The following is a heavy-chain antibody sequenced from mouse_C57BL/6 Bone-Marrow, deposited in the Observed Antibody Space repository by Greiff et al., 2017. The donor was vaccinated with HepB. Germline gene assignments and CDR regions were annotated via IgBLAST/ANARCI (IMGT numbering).Heavy chain of an antibody. CDR2: IHPNSGNT. CDR1: GYTFTSYW. Sequence: VQLQQPGAELVKPGASVKLSCKASGYTFTSYWMHWVKQRPGQGLEWIGMIHPNSGNTNYNEKFKSKATLTVDKSSSTAYMQLSSLTSEDSAVYYCARNYYGSRWFAYWGQGTLVTVSA. J-gene: IGHJ3*01. D-gene: IGHD1-1*01. V-gene: IGHV1-64*01. CDR3: ARNYYGSRWFAY.